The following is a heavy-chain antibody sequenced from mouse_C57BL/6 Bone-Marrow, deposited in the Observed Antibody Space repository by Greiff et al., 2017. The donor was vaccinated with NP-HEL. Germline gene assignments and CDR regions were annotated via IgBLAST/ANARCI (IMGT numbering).Heavy chain of an antibody. CDR1: GYTFTDYY. CDR2: INPYNGGT. V-gene: IGHV1-19*01. Sequence: EVQLQQSGPVLVKPGASVKMSCKASGYTFTDYYMNWVKQSHGKSLEWIGVINPYNGGTSYNQKFKGKATLTVDKSSSTAYMELNSLTSEDSAVYYCAREGIYYGSSLGYWGQGTTLTVSS. D-gene: IGHD1-1*01. CDR3: AREGIYYGSSLGY. J-gene: IGHJ2*01.